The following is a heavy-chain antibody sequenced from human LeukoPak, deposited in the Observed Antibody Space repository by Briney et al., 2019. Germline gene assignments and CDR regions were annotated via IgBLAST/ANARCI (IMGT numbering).Heavy chain of an antibody. CDR3: ARAERQFAKTYYYYYYYMDV. J-gene: IGHJ6*03. CDR1: GGSISSYY. Sequence: SETLSLTCTVSGGSISSYYWSWIRQPPGKGLEWIWYIYTSGSTNYNPSLKSRVTISVDTSKNQFSLKLSSVTAADTAVYYCARAERQFAKTYYYYYYYMDVWGKGTTVTVSS. CDR2: IYTSGST. D-gene: IGHD1-1*01. V-gene: IGHV4-4*09.